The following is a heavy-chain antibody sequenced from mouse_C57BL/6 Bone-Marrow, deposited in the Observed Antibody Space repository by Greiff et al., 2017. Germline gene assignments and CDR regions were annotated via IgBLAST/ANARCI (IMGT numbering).Heavy chain of an antibody. CDR2: IDPEAGDT. D-gene: IGHD2-1*01. J-gene: IGHJ2*01. CDR3: ANDLLMNSFGY. V-gene: IGHV14-1*01. Sequence: VQLQQSGAELVRPGASVKLSCTASGFNINDYYMHWVKQRPEQGLEWIGRIDPEAGDTEYAPKFQGRVTMTADKSSTTAHLHLSSLTSADTAVSYCANDLLMNSFGYWGQGATLTVSS. CDR1: GFNINDYY.